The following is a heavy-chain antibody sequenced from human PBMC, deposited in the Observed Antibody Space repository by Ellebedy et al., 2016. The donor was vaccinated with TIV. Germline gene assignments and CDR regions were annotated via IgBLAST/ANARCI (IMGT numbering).Heavy chain of an antibody. J-gene: IGHJ5*02. Sequence: MPSETLSLTCTVSGGSISSYYWSWIRQPPGKGLEWIGYIYYSGSTNYNPSLKSRVTISVDTSKNQFSLKLSSVTAADTAVYYCARSTPLKKWPPGTIVWFDPWGQGTLVTVSS. CDR1: GGSISSYY. CDR3: ARSTPLKKWPPGTIVWFDP. V-gene: IGHV4-59*01. CDR2: IYYSGST. D-gene: IGHD1-26*01.